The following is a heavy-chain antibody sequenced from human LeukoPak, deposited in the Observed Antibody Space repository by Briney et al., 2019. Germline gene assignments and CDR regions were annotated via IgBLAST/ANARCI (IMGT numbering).Heavy chain of an antibody. Sequence: SQTLSLTCTVSGGSISSGGYYWSWIRQHPGKGLEWIGYIYHSGSTYYNPSLKSRVTISVDRSKNQFSLKLSSVTAADTAVYYCARGVGYCSSTSCRPPIRWFDPWGQGTLVTVSS. D-gene: IGHD2-2*01. J-gene: IGHJ5*02. CDR2: IYHSGST. CDR3: ARGVGYCSSTSCRPPIRWFDP. CDR1: GGSISSGGYY. V-gene: IGHV4-30-2*01.